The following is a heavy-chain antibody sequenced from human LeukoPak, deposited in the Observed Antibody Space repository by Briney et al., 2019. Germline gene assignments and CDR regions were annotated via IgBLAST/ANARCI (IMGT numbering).Heavy chain of an antibody. D-gene: IGHD2-21*02. Sequence: PSETLSLTCAVYGGSFSGYYWSWIRQPPGKGLEWIGEINHSGSTNYNPSLKSRVTISVDTSRNQFSLKLSSVTAADTAVYYCASSYCGGDCYSYFDYWGQGTLVTVSS. CDR1: GGSFSGYY. V-gene: IGHV4-34*01. J-gene: IGHJ4*02. CDR2: INHSGST. CDR3: ASSYCGGDCYSYFDY.